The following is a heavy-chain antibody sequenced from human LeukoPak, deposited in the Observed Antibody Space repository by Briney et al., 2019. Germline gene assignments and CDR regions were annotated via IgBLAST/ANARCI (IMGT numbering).Heavy chain of an antibody. CDR2: FDPEDGET. CDR1: GYTLTELS. Sequence: ASVKVSCKVSGYTLTELSMHWVRQAPGKGLEWMGGFDPEDGETIYAQKFQGRVTMTEDTSTDTAYMELSSLRSEDTAVYYCATVGYSSSWYGSYYFDYWGQGTLVTVSP. V-gene: IGHV1-24*01. CDR3: ATVGYSSSWYGSYYFDY. J-gene: IGHJ4*02. D-gene: IGHD6-13*01.